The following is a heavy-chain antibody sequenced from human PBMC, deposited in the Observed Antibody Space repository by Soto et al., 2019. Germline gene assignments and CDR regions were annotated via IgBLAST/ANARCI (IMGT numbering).Heavy chain of an antibody. J-gene: IGHJ4*02. V-gene: IGHV3-7*01. Sequence: GPMRHSCLVSEVTFSNYSMSWVRQAPGKGLEWVANINEDGTEKYYVDSVKGRFTISRDNTKKSLYLQVNSLRAEDTAVYHCATSRTIDYWGQGTLVTVSS. CDR1: EVTFSNYS. CDR2: INEDGTEK. CDR3: ATSRTIDY. D-gene: IGHD4-17*01.